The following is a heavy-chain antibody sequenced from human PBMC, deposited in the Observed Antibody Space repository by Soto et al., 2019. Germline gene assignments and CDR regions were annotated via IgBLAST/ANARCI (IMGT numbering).Heavy chain of an antibody. J-gene: IGHJ4*02. D-gene: IGHD3-3*01. V-gene: IGHV3-30-3*01. Sequence: GSLRISCAASGFTFSSYAMHWVRQAPGKGLEWVAVISYDGSNKYYADSVKGRFTISRDNSKNTLYLQMNSLRAEDTAVYYCARGRPIRFLEWLSPLDYWGQGTLVTVSS. CDR2: ISYDGSNK. CDR1: GFTFSSYA. CDR3: ARGRPIRFLEWLSPLDY.